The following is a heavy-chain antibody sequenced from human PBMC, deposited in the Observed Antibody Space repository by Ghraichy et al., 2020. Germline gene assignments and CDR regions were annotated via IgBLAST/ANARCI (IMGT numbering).Heavy chain of an antibody. CDR1: GYSFTNYW. CDR3: ARHMGYNSPGSDYSDAEYFQF. CDR2: IDPSDSYT. J-gene: IGHJ1*01. D-gene: IGHD3-22*01. V-gene: IGHV5-10-1*01. Sequence: GGSLRLSCKGSGYSFTNYWISWVRQMPGKGLEWMGRIDPSDSYTNYSPSFQGHVTISADTSINTAYLQWSSLQASDTAIYYCARHMGYNSPGSDYSDAEYFQFWGQGTLVTVSS.